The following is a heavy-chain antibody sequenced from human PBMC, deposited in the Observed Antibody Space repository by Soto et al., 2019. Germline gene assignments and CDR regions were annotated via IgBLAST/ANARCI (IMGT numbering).Heavy chain of an antibody. CDR2: IFHTGNT. V-gene: IGHV4-59*01. J-gene: IGHJ4*02. CDR3: AALDGALDY. CDR1: CDSFSSYY. Sequence: PSETLSLTCTVSCDSFSSYYWTWIRQPPGKRLEWVAYIFHTGNTNYNPSLKSRVTISVDTSKNQFSLKLRSVTPADTAVYYCAALDGALDYWGPGTLVTVSS. D-gene: IGHD3-10*01.